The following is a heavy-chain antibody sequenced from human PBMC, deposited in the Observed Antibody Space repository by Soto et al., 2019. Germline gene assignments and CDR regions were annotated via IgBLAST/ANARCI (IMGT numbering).Heavy chain of an antibody. CDR3: ARDHSSGWYRGGFDP. V-gene: IGHV3-53*04. CDR2: IYSGGST. J-gene: IGHJ5*02. CDR1: GFTVSSNY. Sequence: EVPLVESGGGLVQPGGSLRLSCAASGFTVSSNYMSWVRQAPGKGLEWVSVIYSGGSTYYADSVKGRFTISRHNSKNTLYLQMNSLRAEDTAVYYCARDHSSGWYRGGFDPWGQGTLVTVSS. D-gene: IGHD6-19*01.